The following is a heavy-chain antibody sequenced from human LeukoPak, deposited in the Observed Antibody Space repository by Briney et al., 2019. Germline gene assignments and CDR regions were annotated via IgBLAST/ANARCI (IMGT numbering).Heavy chain of an antibody. J-gene: IGHJ4*02. CDR2: IYTTGIT. Sequence: PAEPLSLTCTVSGGSISNYFWSWIRQPGGKGVEWIRRIYTTGITNCSPSLERRVTMSVDTSKNQFSLRLNSVTAADTAVYFCARNALRGYIYGFDYWGQGTLVTVSS. V-gene: IGHV4-4*07. CDR3: ARNALRGYIYGFDY. CDR1: GGSISNYF. D-gene: IGHD5-18*01.